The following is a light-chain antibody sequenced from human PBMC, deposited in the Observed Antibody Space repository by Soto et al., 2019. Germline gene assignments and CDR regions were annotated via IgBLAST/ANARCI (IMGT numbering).Light chain of an antibody. Sequence: QLVLTQSPSASASLGSSVKLTCTLSSGHSSYAIAWHQQQPEKGPRYLMKLNSDGSHYKGGGIPDRFSGSSSGAERYLTISSLQSEDESDNYCQTWGTGIQVFGTGTKLTVL. CDR3: QTWGTGIQV. V-gene: IGLV4-69*01. CDR1: SGHSSYA. J-gene: IGLJ1*01. CDR2: LNSDGSH.